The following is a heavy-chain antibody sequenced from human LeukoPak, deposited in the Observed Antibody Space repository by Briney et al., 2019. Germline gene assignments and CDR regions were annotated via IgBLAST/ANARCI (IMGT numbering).Heavy chain of an antibody. V-gene: IGHV3-7*01. CDR3: ARDLYYYDSSGLFDY. D-gene: IGHD3-22*01. J-gene: IGHJ4*02. CDR1: GFTFSSYW. Sequence: GGSLRLSCAASGFTFSSYWMSWVRQAPGKGLEWVANIKQDGSEKYYVDSVKGRFTISRDNAKNSLYLQMNSLRAEDTAVYYCARDLYYYDSSGLFDYWGQGSLVTVSS. CDR2: IKQDGSEK.